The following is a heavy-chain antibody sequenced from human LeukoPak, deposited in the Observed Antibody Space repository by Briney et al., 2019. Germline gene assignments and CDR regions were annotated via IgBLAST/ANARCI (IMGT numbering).Heavy chain of an antibody. CDR2: INPSGGST. CDR3: ARDQVSGDTAMVDILDY. CDR1: GYTFTSYY. J-gene: IGHJ4*02. D-gene: IGHD5-18*01. Sequence: ASVKVSCKASGYTFTSYYMHWVRQAPGQGLEWMGIINPSGGSTSYAQKFQGRVTMTRDTSTSTVYMELSSLRSEDTAVYYCARDQVSGDTAMVDILDYWGQGTLVTVSS. V-gene: IGHV1-46*01.